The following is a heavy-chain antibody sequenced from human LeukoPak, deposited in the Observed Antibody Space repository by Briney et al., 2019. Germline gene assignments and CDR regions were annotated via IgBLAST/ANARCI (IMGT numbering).Heavy chain of an antibody. CDR1: GFTFSSYA. CDR3: ATCSSTSCYTGNLDY. CDR2: ISGSGGST. D-gene: IGHD2-2*02. V-gene: IGHV3-23*01. Sequence: QTGGSLRLSCAASGFTFSSYAMSWVRQAPGKGLEWVSAISGSGGSTYYADSVKGRFTISRDNSKNTLYLQMNSLRAEDTAVYYCATCSSTSCYTGNLDYWGQGTLVTVSS. J-gene: IGHJ4*02.